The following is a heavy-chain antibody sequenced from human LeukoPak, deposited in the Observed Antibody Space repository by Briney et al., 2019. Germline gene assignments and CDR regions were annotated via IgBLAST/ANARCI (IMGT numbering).Heavy chain of an antibody. CDR1: GFTFSDYY. CDR2: ISSSGYTI. CDR3: ARPDCSGGSCYPPFDY. Sequence: GSLRLSCAASGFTFSDYYMSWIRQAPGKGLEWVSYISSSGYTIYYADSVKGRFTISRDNAKNSVYLQMNSLRAEDTAVYYCARPDCSGGSCYPPFDYWGQGTLVTVSS. D-gene: IGHD2-15*01. V-gene: IGHV3-11*01. J-gene: IGHJ4*02.